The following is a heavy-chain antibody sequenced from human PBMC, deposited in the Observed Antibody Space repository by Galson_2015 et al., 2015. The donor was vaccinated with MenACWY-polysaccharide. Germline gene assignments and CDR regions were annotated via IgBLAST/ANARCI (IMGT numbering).Heavy chain of an antibody. V-gene: IGHV3-49*03. Sequence: SLRLSCATSGFIFADYAMAWFRQAPGKGLEWIGFIRTNADGGATNYAASVRGRFTISRDDSRSIAYLEMKSLITEDTAVYFCTRDRPLYYWGQGTLVSVSS. J-gene: IGHJ4*02. CDR1: GFIFADYA. CDR2: IRTNADGGAT. CDR3: TRDRPLYY.